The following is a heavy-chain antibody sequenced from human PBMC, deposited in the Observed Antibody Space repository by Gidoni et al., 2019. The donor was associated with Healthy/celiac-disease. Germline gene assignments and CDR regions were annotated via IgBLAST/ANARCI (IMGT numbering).Heavy chain of an antibody. Sequence: QVQLQESGPGLVKPSETLSLTCTGSGGSISSYSWSWIRQPAGTGLAWIGRIYTSGSTNYNPSLKSRVTMSVDTSKNQFSLKLSSVTAADTAVYYCARGKSIAVAGRVFNWFDPWGQGTLVTVSS. V-gene: IGHV4-4*07. J-gene: IGHJ5*02. CDR3: ARGKSIAVAGRVFNWFDP. D-gene: IGHD6-19*01. CDR2: IYTSGST. CDR1: GGSISSYS.